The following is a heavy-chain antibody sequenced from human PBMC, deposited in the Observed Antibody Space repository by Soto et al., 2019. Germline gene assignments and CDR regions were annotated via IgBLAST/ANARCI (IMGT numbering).Heavy chain of an antibody. CDR1: GDSISSRSYY. CDR2: IYYSGST. J-gene: IGHJ4*02. V-gene: IGHV4-39*01. Sequence: SDTLCLTCTVTGDSISSRSYYWGWIRQPPGKGLEWIGSIYYSGSTYNNPSLRSRVSMSIDTSKDQFSLKLKSVTAADTALYFCARQRTSVVTQAYVDVWGTGSLVTVS. CDR3: ARQRTSVVTQAYVDV. D-gene: IGHD2-21*02.